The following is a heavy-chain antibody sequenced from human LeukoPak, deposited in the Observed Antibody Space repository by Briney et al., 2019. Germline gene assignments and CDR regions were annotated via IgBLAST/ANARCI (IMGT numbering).Heavy chain of an antibody. CDR1: GGTFSSYA. V-gene: IGHV1-69*04. Sequence: SVKVSCKASGGTFSSYAISWVRQAPGQGREWMGRIIPILGIANYAQKFQGRVTITADKSTSTAYMELSSLRSEDTAVYYCARASTVVVVAATLDYWGQGTLVTVSS. D-gene: IGHD2-15*01. CDR2: IIPILGIA. J-gene: IGHJ4*02. CDR3: ARASTVVVVAATLDY.